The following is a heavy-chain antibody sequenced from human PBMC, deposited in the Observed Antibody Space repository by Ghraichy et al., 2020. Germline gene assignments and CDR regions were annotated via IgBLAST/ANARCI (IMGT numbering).Heavy chain of an antibody. Sequence: ESLNISCKGSGYSFTSYWIGWVRQMPGKGLEWMGIIYPGDSDTRYSPSFQGQVTISADKSISTAYLQWSSLKASDTAMYYCARRRRARTMVRGPSVHTGFDYWGQGTLVTVSS. CDR2: IYPGDSDT. J-gene: IGHJ4*02. D-gene: IGHD3-10*01. CDR3: ARRRRARTMVRGPSVHTGFDY. V-gene: IGHV5-51*01. CDR1: GYSFTSYW.